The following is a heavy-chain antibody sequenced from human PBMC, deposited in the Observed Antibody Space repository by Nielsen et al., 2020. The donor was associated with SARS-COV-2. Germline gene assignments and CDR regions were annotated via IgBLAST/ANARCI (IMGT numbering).Heavy chain of an antibody. CDR3: ARLGGYSTPWYWFDP. CDR2: IDPTDSYT. V-gene: IGHV5-10-1*01. CDR1: GYSFTTNW. J-gene: IGHJ5*02. D-gene: IGHD2-8*01. Sequence: GESLKISCKGSGYSFTTNWISWVRQMPGKGLEWMGRIDPTDSYTNYSPSFQGHVTMSVDKSITTAYLQWSSLKDSDTGTYYCARLGGYSTPWYWFDPWGQGTLVTVSS.